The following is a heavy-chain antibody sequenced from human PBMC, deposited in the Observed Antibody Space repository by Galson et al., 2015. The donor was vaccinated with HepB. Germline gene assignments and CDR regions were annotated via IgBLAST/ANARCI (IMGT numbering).Heavy chain of an antibody. D-gene: IGHD4-23*01. V-gene: IGHV1-18*04. CDR3: ARDTVGKKRDAFDI. CDR1: GYTFTSYG. CDR2: ISAYNGNT. J-gene: IGHJ3*02. Sequence: SVKVSCKASGYTFTSYGISWVRQAPGQGLEWMGWISAYNGNTNYAQKLQGRVTMTTDTSTNTAYMELSSLRSEDTAVYYCARDTVGKKRDAFDIWGQGTMVTVSS.